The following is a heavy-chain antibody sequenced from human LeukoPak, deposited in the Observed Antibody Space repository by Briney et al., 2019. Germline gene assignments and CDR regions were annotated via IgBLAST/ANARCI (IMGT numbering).Heavy chain of an antibody. V-gene: IGHV1-69*02. CDR1: GGTFSSYT. Sequence: SVKVSCKASGGTFSSYTISWVRQAPGQGLEWMGRIIPILGIADYAQKFQGRVTITADKSTSTAYMELSSLRSEDTAVYYCARRAVDWDTAMVFDYWGQGTLVTVSS. CDR2: IIPILGIA. CDR3: ARRAVDWDTAMVFDY. D-gene: IGHD5-18*01. J-gene: IGHJ4*02.